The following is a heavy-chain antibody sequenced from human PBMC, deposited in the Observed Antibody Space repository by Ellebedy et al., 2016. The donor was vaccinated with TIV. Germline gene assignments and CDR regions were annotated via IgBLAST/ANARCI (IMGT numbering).Heavy chain of an antibody. D-gene: IGHD3-3*01. J-gene: IGHJ6*02. CDR1: GFTFSDYY. CDR3: ARDRKIFGVVIPSDV. Sequence: GESLKISCAASGFTFSDYYMSWIRQAPGKGLEWVSYISSSSTYTKYTNYADSVKGRFTISRDNAKNSLYLQMNSLRAEDTAVYYCARDRKIFGVVIPSDVWGQGTTVTVSS. V-gene: IGHV3-11*06. CDR2: ISSSSTY.